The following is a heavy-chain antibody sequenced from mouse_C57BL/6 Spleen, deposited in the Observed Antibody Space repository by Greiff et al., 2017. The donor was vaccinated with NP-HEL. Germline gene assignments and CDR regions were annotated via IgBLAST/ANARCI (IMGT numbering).Heavy chain of an antibody. CDR1: GFTFSSYA. J-gene: IGHJ1*03. V-gene: IGHV5-9-1*02. Sequence: EVKLMESGEGLVKPGGSLKLSCAASGFTFSSYAMSWVRQTPEKRLEWVAYISSGGDYIYYADTVKGRFTIARDNARNTLYLQMSSLKSEDTAMYYCTRDRYGNYGWYFDVWGTGTTVTVSS. D-gene: IGHD2-1*01. CDR3: TRDRYGNYGWYFDV. CDR2: ISSGGDYI.